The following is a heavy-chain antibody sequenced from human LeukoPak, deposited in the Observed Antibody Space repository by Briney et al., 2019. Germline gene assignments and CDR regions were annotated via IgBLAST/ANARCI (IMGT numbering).Heavy chain of an antibody. CDR1: GGTFSSYA. CDR2: IIPIFGTA. V-gene: IGHV1-69*05. J-gene: IGHJ6*03. CDR3: ATYSPTAWGGPNYYYMDV. D-gene: IGHD2-15*01. Sequence: SVKVSCKASGGTFSSYAISWVRQAPGQGLEWMGGIIPIFGTANYAQKFQGRVTITTDESTSTAYMELNSLRAEDTAVYYCATYSPTAWGGPNYYYMDVWGKGTTVTVSS.